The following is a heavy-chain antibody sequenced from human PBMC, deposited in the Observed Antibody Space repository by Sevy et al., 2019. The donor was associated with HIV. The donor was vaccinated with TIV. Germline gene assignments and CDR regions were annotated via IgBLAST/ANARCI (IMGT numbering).Heavy chain of an antibody. Sequence: GGSLRLSCAASGFTFTNYDMHWVRQAPGKGLEWVSGISDSGAKTYYANSVRGRFTVSRDNSKNTVYLQLNSLRAEDTAIYYCAKEWTLLSDWYGEFDYWGQGALVTVSS. CDR1: GFTFTNYD. D-gene: IGHD6-19*01. CDR2: ISDSGAKT. V-gene: IGHV3-23*01. J-gene: IGHJ4*02. CDR3: AKEWTLLSDWYGEFDY.